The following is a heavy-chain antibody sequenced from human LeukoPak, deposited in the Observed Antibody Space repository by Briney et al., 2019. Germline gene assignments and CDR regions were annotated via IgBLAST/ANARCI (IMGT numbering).Heavy chain of an antibody. CDR3: ARHAEHYDY. CDR2: IYYSGST. D-gene: IGHD1-26*01. J-gene: IGHJ4*02. CDR1: GFTFSSYSMN. V-gene: IGHV4-39*01. Sequence: PGGSLRLSCAASGFTFSSYSMNWVRQAPGKGLEWIGSIYYSGSTYYNPSLKSRVTISVDTSKNQFSLKLSSVTAADTAVYYCARHAEHYDYWGQGTLVTVSS.